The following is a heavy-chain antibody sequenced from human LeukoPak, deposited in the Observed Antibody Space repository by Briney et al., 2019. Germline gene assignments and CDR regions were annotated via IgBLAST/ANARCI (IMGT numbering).Heavy chain of an antibody. CDR3: ANRECIHPYHFDY. V-gene: IGHV3-23*01. Sequence: GGSLRLSCAASGFTFSSYAMSWVRQAPGKGLEWVSAISGSGGSTYYADSVKGRFTISRDNSKNTLYLQMNSLRAEDTAVYYCANRECIHPYHFDYWGQGTLVTVSS. CDR2: ISGSGGST. D-gene: IGHD2-2*01. J-gene: IGHJ4*02. CDR1: GFTFSSYA.